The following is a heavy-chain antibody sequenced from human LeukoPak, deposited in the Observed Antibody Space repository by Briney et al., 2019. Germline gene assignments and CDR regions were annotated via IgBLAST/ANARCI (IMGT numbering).Heavy chain of an antibody. J-gene: IGHJ4*02. CDR2: IIGSGGTT. CDR3: ATYGGSAYYDMYCFDS. D-gene: IGHD3-22*01. Sequence: GGSLRLSCAASGFTFNNYAMSWVRQAPGKGLEWVSSIIGSGGTTYYADSVKGRFTISRDNSKNTLFFQMNSLRAEDTAVYYCATYGGSAYYDMYCFDSWGQGALVTVSS. V-gene: IGHV3-23*01. CDR1: GFTFNNYA.